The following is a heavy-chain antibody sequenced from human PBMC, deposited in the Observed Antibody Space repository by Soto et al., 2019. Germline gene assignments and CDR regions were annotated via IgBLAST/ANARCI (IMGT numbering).Heavy chain of an antibody. CDR3: TTGITMVRGVIIGRDY. CDR2: IKSKTDGGTT. Sequence: PGGSLRLSCAASGFTFSNAWMSWVRQAPGKGLEWVGRIKSKTDGGTTDYAAPVKGRFTISRDDSKNTLYLQMNSLKTEDTAVYYCTTGITMVRGVIIGRDYWGQGTLVTVSS. V-gene: IGHV3-15*01. J-gene: IGHJ4*02. D-gene: IGHD3-10*01. CDR1: GFTFSNAW.